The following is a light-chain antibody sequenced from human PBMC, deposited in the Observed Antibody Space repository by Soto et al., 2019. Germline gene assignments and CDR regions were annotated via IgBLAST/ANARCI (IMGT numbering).Light chain of an antibody. CDR3: QQRSNWPPIT. J-gene: IGKJ5*01. V-gene: IGKV3-11*01. Sequence: EIVLTQSPATLSLSPGQRATLSFSASQSISSYLAWYQQKPGQAPRLLIYDASNRATGIPARFTGSGFGTDITLTISSLEAEYCAVYYCQQRSNWPPITFGQATRLEIK. CDR1: QSISSY. CDR2: DAS.